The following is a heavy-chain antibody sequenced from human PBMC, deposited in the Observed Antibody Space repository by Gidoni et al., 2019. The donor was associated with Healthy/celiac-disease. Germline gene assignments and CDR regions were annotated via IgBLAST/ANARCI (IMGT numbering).Heavy chain of an antibody. V-gene: IGHV3-73*01. CDR3: NRHDRVFGMDV. J-gene: IGHJ6*02. CDR1: GFTFSGYA. CDR2: IRSKANIYAT. D-gene: IGHD6-6*01. Sequence: EVQLVASGGGLVQPGGSLTLSCAAPGFTFSGYAMHWVRQASGKGLEWVGRIRSKANIYATAYAASVKGRFTISNDNSKNSAYLKMNSVETEAADVYYCNRHDRVFGMDVWGQGTPVTVSS.